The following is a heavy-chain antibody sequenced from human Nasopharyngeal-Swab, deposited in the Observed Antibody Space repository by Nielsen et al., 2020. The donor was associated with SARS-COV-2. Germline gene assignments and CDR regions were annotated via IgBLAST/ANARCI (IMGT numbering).Heavy chain of an antibody. CDR1: GLTFSSYD. D-gene: IGHD6-13*01. CDR2: IGTAGDT. J-gene: IGHJ4*02. CDR3: ARARIAAAGYYFDY. V-gene: IGHV3-13*01. Sequence: GESLKISCAASGLTFSSYDMHWVRQATGKGLEWVSAIGTAGDTYYPGSVKGRFTISRENAKNSLYLQMNSLRAGDTAVYYCARARIAAAGYYFDYWGQGTLVTVSS.